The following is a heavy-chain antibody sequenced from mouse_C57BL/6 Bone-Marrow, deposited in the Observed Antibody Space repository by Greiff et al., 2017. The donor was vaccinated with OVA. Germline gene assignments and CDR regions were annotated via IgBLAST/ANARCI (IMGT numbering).Heavy chain of an antibody. CDR3: TTYRY. CDR1: GFNIKDDY. Sequence: VHVKQSGAELVRPGASVKLSCTASGFNIKDDYMHWVKERPEQGLEWIGRIDPENGDTEYASKFQGKATITADTSSKTVYLHLSSLTSEDTAVYYCTTYRYWGQGTTLTVSS. J-gene: IGHJ2*01. CDR2: IDPENGDT. V-gene: IGHV14-4*01.